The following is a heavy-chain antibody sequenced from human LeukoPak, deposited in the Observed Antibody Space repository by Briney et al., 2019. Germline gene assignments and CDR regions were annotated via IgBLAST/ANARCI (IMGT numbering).Heavy chain of an antibody. V-gene: IGHV3-23*01. CDR2: ISGSGGST. CDR3: ARARDYDTSGYYADAFDI. J-gene: IGHJ3*02. CDR1: GFTFSNYA. Sequence: GGSLRLSCAASGFTFSNYAMSWVRQAPGKGLEWVSSISGSGGSTYYADSVKGRFTISRDNSKNTLYLQMNSLRAEDTAVYYCARARDYDTSGYYADAFDIWGQGTMVSVSS. D-gene: IGHD3-22*01.